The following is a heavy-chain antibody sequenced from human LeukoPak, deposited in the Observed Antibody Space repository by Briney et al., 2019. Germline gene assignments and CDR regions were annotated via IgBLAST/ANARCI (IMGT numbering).Heavy chain of an antibody. CDR3: ARVPGINFDY. CDR2: IYYSGSA. V-gene: IGHV4-31*03. Sequence: SETLSLTCTVSGGSISSGGYYWSWIRQHPGKGLEWIGYIYYSGSAYYNPSLKSRVTISVDTSKNQFSLKLSSVTAADTAVYYCARVPGINFDYWGQGTLVTVSS. CDR1: GGSISSGGYY. D-gene: IGHD1-14*01. J-gene: IGHJ4*02.